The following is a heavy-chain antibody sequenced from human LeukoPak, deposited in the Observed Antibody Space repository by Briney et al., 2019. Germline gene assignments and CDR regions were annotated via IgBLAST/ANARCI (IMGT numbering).Heavy chain of an antibody. CDR2: IIPIFGTA. Sequence: GASVKVSCKASGGTFSSYAISWVRQAPGQGLEWMGGIIPIFGTANYAQKFQGRVTITADESTSTAYMELSSLRSEDTAVYYCASNYYGSGAFDPWGQGTLVTVSS. CDR1: GGTFSSYA. J-gene: IGHJ5*02. D-gene: IGHD3-10*01. V-gene: IGHV1-69*13. CDR3: ASNYYGSGAFDP.